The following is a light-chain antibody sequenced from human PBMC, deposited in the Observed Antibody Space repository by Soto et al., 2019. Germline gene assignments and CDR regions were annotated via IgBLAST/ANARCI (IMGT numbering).Light chain of an antibody. V-gene: IGKV1-5*03. J-gene: IGKJ1*01. Sequence: DIQMTQSPSTLSASVGDRVIITCRASQYISSWLAWYQQKPGKAPNLLIYKTSTLKSGVPSRFSGSGSGTEFTLTISRVQPDDFATYYCQQYDNDSWTFGQGNKVEIK. CDR3: QQYDNDSWT. CDR2: KTS. CDR1: QYISSW.